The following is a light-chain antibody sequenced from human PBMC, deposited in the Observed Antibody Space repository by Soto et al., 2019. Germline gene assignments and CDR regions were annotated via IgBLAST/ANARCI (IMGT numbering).Light chain of an antibody. V-gene: IGLV2-8*01. J-gene: IGLJ2*01. CDR3: SSYEGRNNFGV. CDR1: SSDVGGYNY. CDR2: EVS. Sequence: QSALTQPPSASGSPGQSVTISCTGTSSDVGGYNYVSWYQQHPGKAPKLMIYEVSKRPSGVPDRFSGSKSGNTASLTVSGPQAEDEADYYCSSYEGRNNFGVFGGGTKLPVL.